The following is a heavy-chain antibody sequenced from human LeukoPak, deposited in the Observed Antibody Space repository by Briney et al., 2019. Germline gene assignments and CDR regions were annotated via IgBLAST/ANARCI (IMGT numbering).Heavy chain of an antibody. CDR1: GFTFSSYA. CDR3: ARGADYLVNFDY. Sequence: RAGGSLRLSCAASGFTFSSYAMHWVRQAPGKGLEYVSAIRSKGGSTYYAHSVKGRSTITRDNSKNTLYLQMDSLRAEDMAVYYCARGADYLVNFDYWGQGTLVTVSS. J-gene: IGHJ4*02. D-gene: IGHD3-9*01. V-gene: IGHV3-64*01. CDR2: IRSKGGST.